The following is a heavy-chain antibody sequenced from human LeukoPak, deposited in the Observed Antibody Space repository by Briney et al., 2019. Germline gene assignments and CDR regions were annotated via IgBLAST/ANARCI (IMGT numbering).Heavy chain of an antibody. Sequence: GGSLRLSCAASGFRLTGLWMSWVRQAPGKGPEWVANINQESTETYYVDSVRGRFTISRDNAKNSQSLQMNSLRVEDTAVYYCAREVDRSFGYWGQGNLVTVSS. J-gene: IGHJ4*02. V-gene: IGHV3-7*01. CDR1: GFRLTGLW. CDR2: INQESTET. CDR3: AREVDRSFGY. D-gene: IGHD2-15*01.